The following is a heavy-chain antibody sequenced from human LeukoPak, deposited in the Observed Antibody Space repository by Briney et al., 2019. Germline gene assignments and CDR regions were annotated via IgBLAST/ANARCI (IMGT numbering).Heavy chain of an antibody. V-gene: IGHV1-69*04. CDR1: GGTFSSYG. CDR2: FIPSLGRA. J-gene: IGHJ6*02. D-gene: IGHD3-10*01. CDR3: ATTTFGEYYYYYYGMDV. Sequence: GASVKVSCKASGGTFSSYGISWVRQAPGPGLEWMGRFIPSLGRANYAQKIPGRVPTTADKPTRTAYIELRSLRSDDTAVHYCATTTFGEYYYYYYGMDVWGQGTTPTASS.